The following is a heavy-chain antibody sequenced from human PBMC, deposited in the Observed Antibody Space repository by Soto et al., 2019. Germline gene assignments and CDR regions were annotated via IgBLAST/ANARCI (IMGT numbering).Heavy chain of an antibody. V-gene: IGHV4-59*08. CDR2: IYYSGST. Sequence: QVQLQESGPGLVKPSETLSLTCTVSGGSMSSYYWSWIRQPPGKRREWIADIYYSGSTNYNPSLKSRVTVSVDTSKNQFSLKLSSVTAADTAVYYCARHPADSNAGGFDIWGHGTMVTVSS. CDR1: GGSMSSYY. D-gene: IGHD4-4*01. J-gene: IGHJ3*02. CDR3: ARHPADSNAGGFDI.